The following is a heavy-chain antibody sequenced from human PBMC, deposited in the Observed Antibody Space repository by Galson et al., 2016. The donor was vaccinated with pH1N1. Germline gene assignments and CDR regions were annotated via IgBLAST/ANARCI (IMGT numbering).Heavy chain of an antibody. Sequence: SLRLSCAASGFTFSSHWMHWVRQAPGKGLEWVANIKQDGSEKYYVDSVKGRFTISRDNAKNSLYLQISNLRVEDTAVYYCARQPYFPPYFDNWGQGTLVTVSA. CDR3: ARQPYFPPYFDN. D-gene: IGHD2-21*01. CDR2: IKQDGSEK. V-gene: IGHV3-7*01. CDR1: GFTFSSHW. J-gene: IGHJ4*02.